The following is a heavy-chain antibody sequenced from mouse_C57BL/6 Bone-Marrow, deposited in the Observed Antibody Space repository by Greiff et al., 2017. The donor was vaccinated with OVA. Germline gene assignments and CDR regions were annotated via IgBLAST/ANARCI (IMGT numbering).Heavy chain of an antibody. CDR1: GYTFTDYN. CDR2: INPNNGGT. Sequence: VQLQQSGPELVKPGASVKIPCKASGYTFTDYNMDWVKQSHGKSLEWIGDINPNNGGTIYNQKFKGKATLTVGKSSSTAYMELRSLTSEDTAVYYCARGMGRGFAYWGQGTLVTVSA. J-gene: IGHJ3*01. CDR3: ARGMGRGFAY. V-gene: IGHV1-18*01. D-gene: IGHD4-1*01.